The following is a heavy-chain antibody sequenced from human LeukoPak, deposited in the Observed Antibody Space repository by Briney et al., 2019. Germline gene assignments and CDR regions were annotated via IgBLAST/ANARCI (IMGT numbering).Heavy chain of an antibody. CDR1: GGSFSGYY. D-gene: IGHD2-2*01. J-gene: IGHJ6*03. CDR2: INHSGST. CDR3: ARNVKGRNYCSSTSCYYYYYMDV. V-gene: IGHV4-34*01. Sequence: SETLSLTCAVYGGSFSGYYWSWIRQPPGKGLEWIGEINHSGSTNYNPSLKSRVTISVDTSKNQFSLKLSSVTAADTAVYYCARNVKGRNYCSSTSCYYYYYMDVWGKGTTVTVSS.